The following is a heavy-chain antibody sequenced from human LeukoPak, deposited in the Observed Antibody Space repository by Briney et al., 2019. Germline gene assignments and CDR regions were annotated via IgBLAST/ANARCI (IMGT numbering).Heavy chain of an antibody. CDR1: GYSFATYW. D-gene: IGHD6-19*01. Sequence: GGSLKISCNVSGYSFATYWIGWVRLMPGKGLECMGIIYPGDSDTRYRPSFQGQVTISADKSISTAYLQWSSPRPSDTAMYYCARRAVASSVGNFWFDSWGQGTLVTVSS. V-gene: IGHV5-51*01. CDR2: IYPGDSDT. J-gene: IGHJ5*01. CDR3: ARRAVASSVGNFWFDS.